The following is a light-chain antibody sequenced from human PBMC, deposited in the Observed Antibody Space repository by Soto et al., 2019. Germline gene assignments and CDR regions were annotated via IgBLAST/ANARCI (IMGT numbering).Light chain of an antibody. CDR1: QSLSINS. J-gene: IGKJ3*01. Sequence: EIVLTQSPGTLSLSPGERATLSCRASQSLSINSLAWYQQKPGQSPTLLVYRASTRNTSSPDRFRSSSSGTDFALTISSREPEDFAMYYCQKYDGSPLTFGPGTKVDIK. V-gene: IGKV3-20*01. CDR2: RAS. CDR3: QKYDGSPLT.